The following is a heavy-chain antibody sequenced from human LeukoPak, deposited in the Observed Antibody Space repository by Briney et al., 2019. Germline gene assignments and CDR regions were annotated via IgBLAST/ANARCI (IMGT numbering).Heavy chain of an antibody. CDR2: IYYSGST. V-gene: IGHV4-28*01. CDR3: ARNQAVAANRGAFDI. Sequence: PSGTLSLTCAVSGYSISSNNWWAWIRQPPGKGLEWIGYIYYSGSTYYNPYNPSLTSRVTMSVDTSKNQFSLKLDSVTEIDTAMYYCARNQAVAANRGAFDIWGQGTMVTVSS. CDR1: GYSISSNNW. J-gene: IGHJ3*02. D-gene: IGHD6-19*01.